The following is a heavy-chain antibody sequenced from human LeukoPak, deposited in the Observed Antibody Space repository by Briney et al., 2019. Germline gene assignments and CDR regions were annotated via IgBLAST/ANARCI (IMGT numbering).Heavy chain of an antibody. D-gene: IGHD4-17*01. Sequence: VASVKVSCKASGGTFSSYTTSWVRRAPGQGLGWMGRIITIFGIANYTQKFQGRVTITADKSTSTAYMELSSLRSQDTAVYFCARAVDGDYVPYYYGMDVWGQGTTVTVSS. CDR3: ARAVDGDYVPYYYGMDV. J-gene: IGHJ6*02. CDR1: GGTFSSYT. CDR2: IITIFGIA. V-gene: IGHV1-69*02.